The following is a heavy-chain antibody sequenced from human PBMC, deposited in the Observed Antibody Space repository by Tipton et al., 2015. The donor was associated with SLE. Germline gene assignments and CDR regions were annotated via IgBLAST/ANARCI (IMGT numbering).Heavy chain of an antibody. J-gene: IGHJ4*02. D-gene: IGHD1-26*01. Sequence: LRLSCTVSGGSISSHYWSWIRQPPGKGLEWIGYIYTSGSTNYNPSLKSRVTISVDTSKNQFSLKLSSVTAADTAVYYCARGPLVGARFFDYWGQGTLVTVSS. CDR3: ARGPLVGARFFDY. CDR1: GGSISSHY. CDR2: IYTSGST. V-gene: IGHV4-4*09.